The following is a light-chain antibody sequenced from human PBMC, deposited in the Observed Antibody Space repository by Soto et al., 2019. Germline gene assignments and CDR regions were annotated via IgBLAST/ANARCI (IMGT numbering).Light chain of an antibody. CDR3: SSYAGSNKLV. CDR1: SSDVGGYNY. CDR2: EVS. Sequence: QSALTQPPSASGSPGQSVTISCTGTSSDVGGYNYVSWYQQHPGKAPKFMIYEVSKRPSGVPDRFSGSKSGNTASLTVSGLQAEDEADYYCSSYAGSNKLVFGGGTKVTVL. J-gene: IGLJ2*01. V-gene: IGLV2-8*01.